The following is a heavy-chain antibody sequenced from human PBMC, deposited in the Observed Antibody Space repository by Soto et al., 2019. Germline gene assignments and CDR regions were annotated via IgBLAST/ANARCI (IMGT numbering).Heavy chain of an antibody. CDR2: VFSSGTT. J-gene: IGHJ6*02. CDR1: GDSISSGNKY. V-gene: IGHV4-30-4*01. D-gene: IGHD3-16*01. CDR3: ARVPSTFDYYYAMDV. Sequence: VQLRESGPGLVKPSQTLSLTCTVSGDSISSGNKYWSWIRQPPGKGLEWIGYVFSSGTTYYNPSLKGRVSISLAASENQFSLKFASVTDADSAVYYCARVPSTFDYYYAMDVWGQGTTVTVSS.